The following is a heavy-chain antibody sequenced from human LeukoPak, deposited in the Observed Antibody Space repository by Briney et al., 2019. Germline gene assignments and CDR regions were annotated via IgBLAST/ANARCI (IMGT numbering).Heavy chain of an antibody. CDR3: ARETYYYDSSGYYYGEYFDY. CDR2: IIPILGIA. D-gene: IGHD3-22*01. Sequence: SVKVSRKASVGTFSSYAISWVRQAPRQGLEWMGRIIPILGIANYAQKFQGRVTITADKSTSTAYMELSSLRSEDRAVYYCARETYYYDSSGYYYGEYFDYWGQGTLVTVSS. V-gene: IGHV1-69*04. CDR1: VGTFSSYA. J-gene: IGHJ4*02.